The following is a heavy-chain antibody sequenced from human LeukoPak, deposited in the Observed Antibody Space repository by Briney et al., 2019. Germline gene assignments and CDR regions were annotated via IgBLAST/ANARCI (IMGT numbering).Heavy chain of an antibody. J-gene: IGHJ4*02. D-gene: IGHD6-13*01. V-gene: IGHV1-18*01. CDR2: ISAYNGNT. CDR3: AKEGYGSTWNADFDY. Sequence: ASVKVSCKASGYTFTSYGISWVRQAPGQGLEWMGWISAYNGNTNYAQKLQGRVTMTTDTSTSTAYMELRSLRSDDTAVYYCAKEGYGSTWNADFDYWGQGTLVIVSS. CDR1: GYTFTSYG.